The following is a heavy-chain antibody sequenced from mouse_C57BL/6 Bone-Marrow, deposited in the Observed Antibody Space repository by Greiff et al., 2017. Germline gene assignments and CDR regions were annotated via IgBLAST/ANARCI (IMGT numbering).Heavy chain of an antibody. Sequence: EVQLQQSGPVLVKPGASVTMSCKASGYTFTDYYMNWVKQSHGNSLEWIGVINPYNGGTSYNQKFKGKATLTVDKSSSTAYMELNSLTSEDSAVYYCARFDSSGYCYDAMDYWGQGTSVTVSS. D-gene: IGHD3-2*02. J-gene: IGHJ4*01. CDR1: GYTFTDYY. CDR3: ARFDSSGYCYDAMDY. CDR2: INPYNGGT. V-gene: IGHV1-19*01.